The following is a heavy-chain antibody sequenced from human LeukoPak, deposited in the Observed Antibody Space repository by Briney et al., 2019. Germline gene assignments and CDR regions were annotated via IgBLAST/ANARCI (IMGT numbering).Heavy chain of an antibody. CDR1: GFTVSIYA. V-gene: IGHV3-23*01. J-gene: IGHJ4*02. CDR3: ARESVIDH. D-gene: IGHD3-16*02. CDR2: LSDSGGRT. Sequence: PGGSLRLSCAAAGFTVSIYAMTWVRQAPGKGLEWVSTLSDSGGRTYYADSVKGRFTISRDNSKNTLYLQMNNLRPGDTALYYCARESVIDHWGQGTLVTVSS.